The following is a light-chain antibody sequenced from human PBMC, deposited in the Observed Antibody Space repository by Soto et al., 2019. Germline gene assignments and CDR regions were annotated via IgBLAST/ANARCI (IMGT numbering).Light chain of an antibody. Sequence: DIQMTQYPSTLSGSEGDRVTITCRASQTISSWLAWYQQKPGKAPKLLIYDASSLQSGVPSRFSGSGYGTEFILTISSLQPDDFATYYCQHYNSYSEAFGQGTKVDIK. CDR2: DAS. CDR1: QTISSW. J-gene: IGKJ1*01. V-gene: IGKV1-5*01. CDR3: QHYNSYSEA.